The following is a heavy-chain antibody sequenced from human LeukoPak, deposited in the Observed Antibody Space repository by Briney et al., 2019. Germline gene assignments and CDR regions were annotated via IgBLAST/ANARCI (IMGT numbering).Heavy chain of an antibody. CDR2: ISSSSSYI. J-gene: IGHJ4*02. CDR3: ARSIITRY. V-gene: IGHV3-21*01. CDR1: GFTFSSYN. Sequence: NPGGSLRLSCAASGFTFSSYNMNWVRQAPGKGLEWVSSISSSSSYIYYADSLKGRFTISRDNAKKSLYLQMHSLRAEDTAVYYCARSIITRYWGQGTLVTVSS. D-gene: IGHD3-22*01.